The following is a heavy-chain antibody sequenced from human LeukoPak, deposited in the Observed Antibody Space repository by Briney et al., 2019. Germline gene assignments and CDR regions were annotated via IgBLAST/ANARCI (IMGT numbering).Heavy chain of an antibody. V-gene: IGHV3-7*03. Sequence: PGGSLRLSCAASGFTFSSYWMNWARQAPGKGLEWVASINHNGNVNYYVDSVKGRFTISRDNAKNSLYLQMSNLRAEDTAVYYCARAPSHTAIFGVVIDLYYFDYWGQGTLVTVSS. CDR3: ARAPSHTAIFGVVIDLYYFDY. CDR2: INHNGNVN. D-gene: IGHD3-3*01. J-gene: IGHJ4*02. CDR1: GFTFSSYW.